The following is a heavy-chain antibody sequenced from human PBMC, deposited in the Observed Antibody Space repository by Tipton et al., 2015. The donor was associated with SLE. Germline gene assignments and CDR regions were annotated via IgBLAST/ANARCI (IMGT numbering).Heavy chain of an antibody. J-gene: IGHJ5*02. CDR3: ARASFCSSTSCFLNWFDP. D-gene: IGHD2-2*01. Sequence: TLSLTCTVSGGSISSSSYYWGWIRQPPGKGLEWIGYIYHSGSTYYNPSLKSRVTISVDRSKNQFSLKLSSVTAADTAVYYCARASFCSSTSCFLNWFDPWGQGTLVTVSS. V-gene: IGHV4-39*07. CDR2: IYHSGST. CDR1: GGSISSSSYY.